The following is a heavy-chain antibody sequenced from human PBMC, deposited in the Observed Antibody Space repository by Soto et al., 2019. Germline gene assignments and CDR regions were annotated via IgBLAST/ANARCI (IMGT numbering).Heavy chain of an antibody. CDR1: GFTFSDYY. V-gene: IGHV3-72*01. Sequence: EVQLVESGGDLVQPGGSLRLSCAASGFTFSDYYMDWVRQAPGKGLEWVGRTRNKANSYTTEYAASVRGRFTISRETSEKSAYTLIIRLRTECSAIYSVASCMTAMDDLDYCGQGALVSVSS. J-gene: IGHJ4*02. CDR3: ASCMTAMDDLDY. CDR2: TRNKANSYTT. D-gene: IGHD2-21*02.